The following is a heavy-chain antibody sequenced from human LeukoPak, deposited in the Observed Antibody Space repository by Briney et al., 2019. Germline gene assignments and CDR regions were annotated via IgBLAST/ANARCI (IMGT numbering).Heavy chain of an antibody. CDR2: IIPIFGIA. J-gene: IGHJ6*02. Sequence: SVKVSCKASGGTFSSYAISWVRQAPGQGLEWMGRIIPIFGIANYAQKFQGRVTITADKSTSTAYMELSSLRSEDTAVYYCASGTVTRGRYYYGMDVWGQGITVTVSS. V-gene: IGHV1-69*04. CDR1: GGTFSSYA. D-gene: IGHD4-17*01. CDR3: ASGTVTRGRYYYGMDV.